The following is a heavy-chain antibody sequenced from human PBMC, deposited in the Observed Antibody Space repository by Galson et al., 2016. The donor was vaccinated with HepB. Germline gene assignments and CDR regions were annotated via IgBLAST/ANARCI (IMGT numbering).Heavy chain of an antibody. J-gene: IGHJ6*02. V-gene: IGHV3-23*01. CDR1: GFSLSDYD. D-gene: IGHD2-15*01. CDR2: VCGSDGGT. CDR3: AKRRGWGYAMDV. Sequence: SLRLSCAASGFSLSDYDMTWVRQTPEKGLEWVSSVCGSDGGTDYADPVKGRFTISGDSSNNTLYLQRKSLRAEDTAVYYCAKRRGWGYAMDVWGQGTTVIVSS.